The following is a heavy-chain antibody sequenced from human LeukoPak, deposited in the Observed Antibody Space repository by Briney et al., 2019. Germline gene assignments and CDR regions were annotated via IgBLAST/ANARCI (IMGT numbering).Heavy chain of an antibody. V-gene: IGHV3-30-3*01. CDR3: ARGDRLGELDY. CDR1: GFTFSSYA. D-gene: IGHD3-16*01. J-gene: IGHJ4*02. Sequence: GGSLRLSCAVSGFTFSSYAMHWVRQAPGKGLEWVAVISYVGSNKYYADSVQGRFSISRDNSKNTLYLQMNSLRAEDTAVYYCARGDRLGELDYWSQGTLVTVSS. CDR2: ISYVGSNK.